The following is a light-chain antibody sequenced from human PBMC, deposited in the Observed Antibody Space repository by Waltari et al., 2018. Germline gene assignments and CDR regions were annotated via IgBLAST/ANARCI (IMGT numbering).Light chain of an antibody. V-gene: IGKV4-1*01. CDR2: WAS. Sequence: DIVMTQSPDSLAVSLGERATINCKSSQSVFYSSNNRNDLGWYQHKPGQLPKLLIYWASTRESGVPDRFSGSGSGTDFTLTISSLQAEDVAVYYCQQYYATPRTFGQGTKVEIK. J-gene: IGKJ1*01. CDR1: QSVFYSSNNRND. CDR3: QQYYATPRT.